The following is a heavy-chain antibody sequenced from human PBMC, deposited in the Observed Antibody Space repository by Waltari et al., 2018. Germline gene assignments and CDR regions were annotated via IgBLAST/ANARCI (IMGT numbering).Heavy chain of an antibody. CDR2: IYYTGNT. CDR1: GDSVSSSSSY. V-gene: IGHV4-39*07. Sequence: QLQLQESGPRLVKASETLSLPCTVSGDSVSSSSSYWGWIRQPPGKGLEWFGGIYYTGNTFQNPSLKSRVSISIYTYKNQFSLRLRSVTAADTAVYYCARETSSEKGFDYWGQGTLVTVSP. CDR3: ARETSSEKGFDY. D-gene: IGHD3-10*01. J-gene: IGHJ4*02.